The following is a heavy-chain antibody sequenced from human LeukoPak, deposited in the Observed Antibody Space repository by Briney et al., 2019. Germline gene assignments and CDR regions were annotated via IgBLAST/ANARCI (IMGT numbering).Heavy chain of an antibody. J-gene: IGHJ4*02. CDR1: GGSISSYY. CDR2: IYYSGST. CDR3: ARWYSSGWHYFGY. D-gene: IGHD6-19*01. Sequence: PSETLSLTCTVSGGSISSYYWSWIRQPPGKGLEWIGYIYYSGSTNYNPSLKSRVTISGDTSKNQFSLKLSSVTAADTAVYYCARWYSSGWHYFGYWGQGTLVTVSS. V-gene: IGHV4-59*08.